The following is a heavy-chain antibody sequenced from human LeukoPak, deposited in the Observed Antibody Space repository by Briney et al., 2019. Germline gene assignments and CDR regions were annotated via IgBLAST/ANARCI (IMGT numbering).Heavy chain of an antibody. CDR1: GYTFTGYY. CDR2: INPNSGGT. CDR3: ARGYVRGSGYHYYGMDV. J-gene: IGHJ6*02. Sequence: ASVKVSCKASGYTFTGYYMHWVRQAPGQGLEWMGWINPNSGGTNYAQKFQGRVTMTRDTSISTAYMELSRLRSDDTAVYYCARGYVRGSGYHYYGMDVWGQGTTVTVSS. V-gene: IGHV1-2*02. D-gene: IGHD1-26*01.